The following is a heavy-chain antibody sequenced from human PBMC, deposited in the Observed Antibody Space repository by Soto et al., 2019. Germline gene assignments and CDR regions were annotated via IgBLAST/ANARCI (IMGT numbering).Heavy chain of an antibody. D-gene: IGHD3-9*01. CDR1: GFTFSSYS. CDR3: ASNYYDILTGYYSSIFQH. V-gene: IGHV3-48*02. Sequence: GGSLRLSCAASGFTFSSYSMNWVRQAPGKGLEWVSYISSSSSTIYYADSVKGRFTISRDNAKNSLYLQMNSLRDEDTAVYYCASNYYDILTGYYSSIFQHWGQGTLVTVSS. J-gene: IGHJ1*01. CDR2: ISSSSSTI.